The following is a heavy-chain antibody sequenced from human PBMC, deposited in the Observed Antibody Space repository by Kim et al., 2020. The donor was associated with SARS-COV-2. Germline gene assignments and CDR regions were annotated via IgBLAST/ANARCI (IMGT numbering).Heavy chain of an antibody. J-gene: IGHJ4*02. CDR1: GFTFKNAW. V-gene: IGHV3-15*01. D-gene: IGHD3-16*01. CDR2: VRSNADGGTT. CDR3: TTGGKY. Sequence: GGSLRLSCAASGFTFKNAWMSWVRQAPGKGLEWVGRVRSNADGGTTDYTAPVKGRFTISRDDSKNTLDLQMNSLKTEDTAFYYCTTGGKYWGQGTLVTVS.